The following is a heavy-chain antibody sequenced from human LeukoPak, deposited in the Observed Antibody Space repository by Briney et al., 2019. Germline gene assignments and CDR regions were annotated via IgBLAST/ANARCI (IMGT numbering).Heavy chain of an antibody. Sequence: ASVKVSCKASVYTFTSYGISWVRQAPGQGLEWMGWISAYNGNTNYAQKLQGRVTMTTDTSTRTAYMELRSLRSDDTAVYYCATTNGPLSSGWYGVDYWGQGTLVTVSS. J-gene: IGHJ4*02. D-gene: IGHD6-19*01. CDR2: ISAYNGNT. CDR1: VYTFTSYG. V-gene: IGHV1-18*01. CDR3: ATTNGPLSSGWYGVDY.